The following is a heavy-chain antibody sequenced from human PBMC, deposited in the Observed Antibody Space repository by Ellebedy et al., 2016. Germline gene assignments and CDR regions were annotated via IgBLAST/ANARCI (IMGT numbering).Heavy chain of an antibody. Sequence: SVKVSCXASGGTFSSYAISWVRQAPGKGLEWMGGIIPIFGTANYAQKFQGRVTITADESTGAAYMALSSLRSDDTAMYYCARESSGSYLHYYYYGMDVWGQGTTVTVSS. CDR1: GGTFSSYA. CDR3: ARESSGSYLHYYYYGMDV. J-gene: IGHJ6*02. V-gene: IGHV1-69*13. D-gene: IGHD1-26*01. CDR2: IIPIFGTA.